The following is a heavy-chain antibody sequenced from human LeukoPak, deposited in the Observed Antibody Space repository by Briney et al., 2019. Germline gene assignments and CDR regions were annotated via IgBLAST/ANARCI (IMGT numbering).Heavy chain of an antibody. Sequence: ASVKVSCKASGYTFTGYYMHWVRQAPGQGLEWMGWINPNSGGTNYAQKFQGRLTMTRDTSISTAYMELSSLTSDDTAVYYCARDLPKTGYVGASDIWGQGTMVTVSS. CDR3: ARDLPKTGYVGASDI. CDR1: GYTFTGYY. D-gene: IGHD5-12*01. J-gene: IGHJ3*02. V-gene: IGHV1-2*02. CDR2: INPNSGGT.